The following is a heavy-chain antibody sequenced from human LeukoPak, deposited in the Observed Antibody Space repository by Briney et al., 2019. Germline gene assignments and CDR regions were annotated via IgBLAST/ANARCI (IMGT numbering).Heavy chain of an antibody. CDR2: IYSGGST. CDR3: ARGTKVTEGAFDI. J-gene: IGHJ3*02. V-gene: IGHV3-66*01. CDR1: GFTVSSNY. D-gene: IGHD2-21*02. Sequence: GGSLRLSCAASGFTVSSNYMSWVRQAPGKGLEWVSVIYSGGSTYYADSVKGRFTISRDNSKNTLYLQMNSLRAEDTAVYYCARGTKVTEGAFDIWGQGTMVTVSS.